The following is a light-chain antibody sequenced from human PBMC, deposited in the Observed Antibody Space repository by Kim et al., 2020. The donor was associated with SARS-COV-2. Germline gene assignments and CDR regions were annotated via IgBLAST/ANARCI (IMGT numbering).Light chain of an antibody. CDR2: KAS. CDR1: QSISSW. J-gene: IGKJ4*01. V-gene: IGKV1-5*03. Sequence: ASEGDRVTITSRASQSISSWLAWYQQKPGKAPKLLIYKASSLESGVPSRFSGSGSGTEFTLTISSLQPDDFATYYCQQYNSYSSTFGGGTKVDIK. CDR3: QQYNSYSST.